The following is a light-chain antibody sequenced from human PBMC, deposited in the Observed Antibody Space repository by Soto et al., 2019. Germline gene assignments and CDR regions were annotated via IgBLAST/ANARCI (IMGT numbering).Light chain of an antibody. CDR2: DVT. J-gene: IGLJ2*01. CDR1: NSDVGGYNY. CDR3: SSYTSTSTVL. V-gene: IGLV2-14*03. Sequence: QSVLTQPASVSGSPGQLISISCTGTNSDVGGYNYVSWYQHHPGEAPKLMVYDVTDRPSGVSDRFSGSKSGSTASLTISGLQAEDEANYYCSSYTSTSTVLFGGGTKVTVL.